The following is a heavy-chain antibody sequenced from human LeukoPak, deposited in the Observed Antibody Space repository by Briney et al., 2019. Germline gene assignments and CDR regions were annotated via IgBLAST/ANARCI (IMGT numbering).Heavy chain of an antibody. D-gene: IGHD2-15*01. CDR2: IYYSGST. Sequence: SETLSLTCTVSGGSISSYYWSWIRQPPGKGLEWIGYIYYSGSTNYNPSLKSRVTISVDTSKNQFSLKLSSVTAADTAVYYCARRGYLRAFDIWGQGTMVTVSS. CDR3: ARRGYLRAFDI. J-gene: IGHJ3*02. V-gene: IGHV4-59*01. CDR1: GGSISSYY.